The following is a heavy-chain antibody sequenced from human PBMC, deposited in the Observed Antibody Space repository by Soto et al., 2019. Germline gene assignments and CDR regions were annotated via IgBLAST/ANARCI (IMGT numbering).Heavy chain of an antibody. D-gene: IGHD3-3*01. CDR2: IYWDDDK. Sequence: QITLKESGPTLVKPTQTLTLTCTFSGFSLSTRGVGVGWIRQPPGKALEWLALIYWDDDKRYSPSLKSRLTITKDTSKNQVVLTMTNMDPADTATYYCAHSTYCDFWSGYYIFDYWGQGTLVTVSS. V-gene: IGHV2-5*02. CDR1: GFSLSTRGVG. J-gene: IGHJ4*02. CDR3: AHSTYCDFWSGYYIFDY.